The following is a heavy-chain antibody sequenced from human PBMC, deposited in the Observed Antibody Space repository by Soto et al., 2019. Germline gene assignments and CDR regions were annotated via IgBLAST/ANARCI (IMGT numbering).Heavy chain of an antibody. J-gene: IGHJ4*02. CDR2: IFYSGST. D-gene: IGHD2-8*01. CDR1: GGSISSSSYY. CDR3: ARLHIVLRRYFDY. Sequence: QLQLQESGPGLVKPSETLSLTCTVSGGSISSSSYYWGWIRQPPGKGLEWIGSIFYSGSTYYNPSLKSRVTISVDTSKNQFSLKLSSVTAADTAVYYCARLHIVLRRYFDYWGQGTLVTVSS. V-gene: IGHV4-39*01.